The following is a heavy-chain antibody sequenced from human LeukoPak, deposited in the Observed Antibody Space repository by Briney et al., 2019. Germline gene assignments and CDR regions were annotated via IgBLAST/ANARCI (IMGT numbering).Heavy chain of an antibody. J-gene: IGHJ6*03. CDR1: GGSISSYY. CDR3: ARVMDTAMVSRYYYYYMDV. CDR2: IYYSGRT. D-gene: IGHD5-18*01. Sequence: SETLSLTCTVSGGSISSYYWSWIRQPPGKGLEWIGYIYYSGRTNYNPSLKSRVTISVDTSKNQFSLKLSSVTAADTAVYYCARVMDTAMVSRYYYYYMDVWGKGTTVTVSS. V-gene: IGHV4-59*01.